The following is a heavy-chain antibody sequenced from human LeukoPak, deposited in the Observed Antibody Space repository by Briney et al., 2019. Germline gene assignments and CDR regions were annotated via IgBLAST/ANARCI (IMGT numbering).Heavy chain of an antibody. CDR1: GYTFTGYY. CDR3: ARAYCSSTSCYTGMDV. CDR2: INPNSGGT. V-gene: IGHV1-2*02. D-gene: IGHD2-2*02. J-gene: IGHJ6*02. Sequence: ASVKVSCKASGYTFTGYYMHWVRQAPGQGLEWMGWINPNSGGTNYAQKFQGRVTMTRDTSISTAYMELSRLRSDDTAVYYCARAYCSSTSCYTGMDVWGQGTTVTVPS.